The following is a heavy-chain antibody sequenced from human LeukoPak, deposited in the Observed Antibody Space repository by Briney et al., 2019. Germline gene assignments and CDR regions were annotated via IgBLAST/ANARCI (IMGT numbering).Heavy chain of an antibody. CDR3: ARGTNYYDGTFLEY. D-gene: IGHD3-22*01. J-gene: IGHJ4*02. Sequence: GGSLRLSCAASGFTFINYDMHWVRQAPGKGLEWVSFIRYDGTNKYYADSVKGRFTISRDNSKNTLYLQMNSLRDEDTALYYCARGTNYYDGTFLEYWGQGTLVTVSS. V-gene: IGHV3-30*02. CDR2: IRYDGTNK. CDR1: GFTFINYD.